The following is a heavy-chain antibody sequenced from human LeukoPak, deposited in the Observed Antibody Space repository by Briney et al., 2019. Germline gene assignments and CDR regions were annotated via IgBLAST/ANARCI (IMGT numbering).Heavy chain of an antibody. CDR3: ARGGGYSGYDPLFDY. CDR2: IYYSGST. Sequence: SETLSLTCTVSGGSISSSSYYWGWIRQPPGKGLEWIGYIYYSGSTNYNPSLKSRVTISVDTSKNQFSLKLSSVTAADTAVYYCARGGGYSGYDPLFDYWGQGTLVTVSS. J-gene: IGHJ4*02. V-gene: IGHV4-61*05. CDR1: GGSISSSSYY. D-gene: IGHD5-12*01.